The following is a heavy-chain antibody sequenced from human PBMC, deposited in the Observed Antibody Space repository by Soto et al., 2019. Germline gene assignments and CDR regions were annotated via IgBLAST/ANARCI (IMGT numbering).Heavy chain of an antibody. CDR2: ISYVGSNK. Sequence: QVQLVESGGGVVQPGRSRRLSCAASGFTFSSYGMPWVRQAPGKGLEWGAVISYVGSNKYYADSVKGRFTISRDNSKNTLYLQMNSLRAEDTAVYYCAKDLRRYCSGGSCYPDYWGQGTLVTVSS. D-gene: IGHD2-15*01. J-gene: IGHJ4*02. CDR1: GFTFSSYG. CDR3: AKDLRRYCSGGSCYPDY. V-gene: IGHV3-30*18.